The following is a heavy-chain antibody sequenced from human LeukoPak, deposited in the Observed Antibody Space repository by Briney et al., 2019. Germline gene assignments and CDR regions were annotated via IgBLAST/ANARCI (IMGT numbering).Heavy chain of an antibody. CDR2: ISSSSSYI. D-gene: IGHD6-19*01. CDR3: ARVQVAVAAGGYFDY. Sequence: PGGSLRLSCAASGFTFSSYSMNWVRQAPGKGLEWVSSISSSSSYIYYADSVKGRFTISRDNSKNTLYLQMNSLRAEDTAVYYCARVQVAVAAGGYFDYWGQGTLVTVSS. V-gene: IGHV3-21*01. J-gene: IGHJ4*02. CDR1: GFTFSSYS.